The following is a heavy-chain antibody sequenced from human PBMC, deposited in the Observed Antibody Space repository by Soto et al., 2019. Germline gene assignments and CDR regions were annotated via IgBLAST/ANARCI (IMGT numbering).Heavy chain of an antibody. CDR3: ARDLVGAPISYGLDV. CDR2: IYYSGRT. CDR1: GGSISSGTYY. Sequence: SETLSLTCTVSGGSISSGTYYWSWIRQHPGKGLEWIGYIYYSGRTYYDPSLKSRVYISIDTSENQLSLELSSVTAADTAVYYCARDLVGAPISYGLDVWGQGTTVTVSS. J-gene: IGHJ6*02. V-gene: IGHV4-31*02. D-gene: IGHD1-26*01.